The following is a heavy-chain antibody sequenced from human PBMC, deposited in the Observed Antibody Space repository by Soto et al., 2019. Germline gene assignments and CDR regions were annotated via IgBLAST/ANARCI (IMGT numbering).Heavy chain of an antibody. CDR3: ARDSRWDPYYYYGMDI. CDR2: IYYSGST. Sequence: PSEALSLTCTVSGGSISSYYWSWIRQPPGKGLEWIGYIYYSGSTNYNPSLKSRVTISVDTSKNQFSLKLSSVTAADTAVYYCARDSRWDPYYYYGMDIWGQGTTVNVSS. J-gene: IGHJ6*02. CDR1: GGSISSYY. D-gene: IGHD1-26*01. V-gene: IGHV4-59*01.